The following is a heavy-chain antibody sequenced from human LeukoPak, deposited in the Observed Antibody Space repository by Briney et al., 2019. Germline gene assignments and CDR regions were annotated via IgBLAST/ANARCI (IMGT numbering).Heavy chain of an antibody. V-gene: IGHV3-7*03. D-gene: IGHD6-19*01. Sequence: GGPLRLSCTASGFTFSNYWMSWVRQAPGKGLEWVANIKQDGSVQYYVDSVKGRFTISRDNAKNSLYLQMNSLRAEDTAVYYCARKWAVAGSSYFDYWGQGTLVTVSS. CDR1: GFTFSNYW. CDR2: IKQDGSVQ. CDR3: ARKWAVAGSSYFDY. J-gene: IGHJ4*02.